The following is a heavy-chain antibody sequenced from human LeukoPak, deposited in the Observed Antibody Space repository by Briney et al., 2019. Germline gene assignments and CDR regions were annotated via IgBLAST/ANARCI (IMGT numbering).Heavy chain of an antibody. V-gene: IGHV1-2*02. Sequence: ASVNLSCTASAYTSTGYNMHLVRQAPAQGIERMGWINPNSGGTNYAQKLQGRVSMTRDTSISTAYMELSRLRSDDTAVYYCARDFDSVTTGWFDPWGQGTLVTVSS. J-gene: IGHJ5*02. CDR3: ARDFDSVTTGWFDP. CDR2: INPNSGGT. D-gene: IGHD4-17*01. CDR1: AYTSTGYN.